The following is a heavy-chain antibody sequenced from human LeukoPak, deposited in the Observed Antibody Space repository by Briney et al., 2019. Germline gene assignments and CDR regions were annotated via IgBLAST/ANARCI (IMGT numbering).Heavy chain of an antibody. CDR2: ISYDGSNK. J-gene: IGHJ4*02. Sequence: GGSLRLSCAASGFTFSSYAMHWVRQAPGKGLEWVAVISYDGSNKYYADSVKGRFTISRDNSKNTLCLQMNSLRAEDTAVYYCAKVDYGDQGLYDYWGQGTLVTVSS. D-gene: IGHD4-17*01. CDR1: GFTFSSYA. CDR3: AKVDYGDQGLYDY. V-gene: IGHV3-30-3*01.